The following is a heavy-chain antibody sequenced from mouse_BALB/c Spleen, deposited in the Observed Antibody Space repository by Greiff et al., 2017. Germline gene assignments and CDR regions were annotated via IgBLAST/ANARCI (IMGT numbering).Heavy chain of an antibody. CDR1: GYSITSGYY. CDR2: ISYDGSN. CDR3: ARVGITTVDY. D-gene: IGHD1-1*01. J-gene: IGHJ2*01. V-gene: IGHV3-6*02. Sequence: EVKLMESGPGLVKPSQSLSLTCSVTGYSITSGYYWNWIRQFPGNKLEWMGYISYDGSNNYNPSLKNRISITRDTSKNQFFLKLNSVTTEDTATYYCARVGITTVDYWGQGTTLTVSS.